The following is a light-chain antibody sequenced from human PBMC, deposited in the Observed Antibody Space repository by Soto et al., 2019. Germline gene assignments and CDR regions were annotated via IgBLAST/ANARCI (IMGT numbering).Light chain of an antibody. Sequence: QSVLTQPPSASGTPGQRVTISCSGTTSNIGSNTVNWYQQLPGTAPKLIIYYNNQRPSGVPDRLSGSKSGTSASLAISGLQSEDEALYYCAAWDDSLEGMVFGGGTKLTVL. CDR3: AAWDDSLEGMV. J-gene: IGLJ3*02. CDR1: TSNIGSNT. CDR2: YNN. V-gene: IGLV1-44*01.